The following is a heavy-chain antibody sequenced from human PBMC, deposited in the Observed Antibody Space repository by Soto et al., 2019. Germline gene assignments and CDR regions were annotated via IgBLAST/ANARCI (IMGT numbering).Heavy chain of an antibody. Sequence: QMQLVQSAAEVREPGTSVRVSCRASGFDFGSFGIQFLRQTRGRGLEWIGWIVVVSGSTNYARQFQGRVAISRAMSSSTAYLDLYDLKSADTAVYFCSADHPHMAMGWPVWGQGTTVTVAS. V-gene: IGHV1-58*02. J-gene: IGHJ6*02. D-gene: IGHD1-26*01. CDR3: SADHPHMAMGWPV. CDR1: GFDFGSFG. CDR2: IVVVSGST.